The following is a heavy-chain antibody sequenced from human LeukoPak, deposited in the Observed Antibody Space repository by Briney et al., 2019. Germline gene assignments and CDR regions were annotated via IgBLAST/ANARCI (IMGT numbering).Heavy chain of an antibody. V-gene: IGHV4-34*01. J-gene: IGHJ4*02. CDR3: ARAFYCSGGSCYPY. CDR1: GGSFSGYY. CDR2: INHSGST. D-gene: IGHD2-15*01. Sequence: SETLSLTCAVYGGSFSGYYWSWIRQPPGKGLEWIGEINHSGSTNYNPSLKSRVTISVDTSKNQFSLKLSSVTAADTAVYYCARAFYCSGGSCYPYWGQGTLVTVSS.